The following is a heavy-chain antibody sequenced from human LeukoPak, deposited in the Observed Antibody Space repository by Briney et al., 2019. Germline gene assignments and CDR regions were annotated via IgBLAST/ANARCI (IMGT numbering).Heavy chain of an antibody. Sequence: PGGSLRLSCAASGFTFNINTMSWVRQAPGKGLEWVSIISDNGGSTYYADSVKGRFTISRDNSKNTLYLQMNSLRAEDTAIYYCAKSREIYDNSGWRTFDNWGQGTLVTVSS. V-gene: IGHV3-23*01. CDR1: GFTFNINT. D-gene: IGHD6-19*01. J-gene: IGHJ4*02. CDR3: AKSREIYDNSGWRTFDN. CDR2: ISDNGGST.